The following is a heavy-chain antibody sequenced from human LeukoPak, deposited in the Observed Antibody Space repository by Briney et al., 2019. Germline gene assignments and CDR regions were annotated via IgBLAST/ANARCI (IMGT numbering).Heavy chain of an antibody. Sequence: GGSLRLSCAASGFTFSSYWIHWVRQAPGDGLVWVSRINGDGSTTSYTDSVEGRFTISRDNAKNTMYLQMNSLRAEDTAVYYCARAGLGFDYWGQGTLVTVSS. CDR2: INGDGSTT. V-gene: IGHV3-74*01. D-gene: IGHD3-16*01. CDR1: GFTFSSYW. J-gene: IGHJ4*02. CDR3: ARAGLGFDY.